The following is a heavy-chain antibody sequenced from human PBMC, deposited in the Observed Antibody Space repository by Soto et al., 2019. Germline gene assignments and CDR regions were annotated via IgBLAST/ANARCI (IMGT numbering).Heavy chain of an antibody. V-gene: IGHV3-23*01. D-gene: IGHD2-21*01. Sequence: EVQLLESGGGLVQPGGSLGLPCAASGFTLSNYAMTWVRQAPGKRLDWVTSISDCAGSTEYADSVKGRFTVSRDNAKNIRYLQMNSLRADDTAVYYCEKERCGGGNCYEGWFDPWGQGTLVIVSS. CDR1: GFTLSNYA. CDR2: ISDCAGST. J-gene: IGHJ5*02. CDR3: EKERCGGGNCYEGWFDP.